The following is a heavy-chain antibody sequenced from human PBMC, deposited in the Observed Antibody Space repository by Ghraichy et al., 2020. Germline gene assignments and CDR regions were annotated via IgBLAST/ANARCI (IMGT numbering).Heavy chain of an antibody. D-gene: IGHD3-3*01. CDR3: ARQRYYDFWSGYQASFAY. CDR1: GGSISSSSYY. CDR2: IYYSGST. Sequence: SETLSLTCTVSGGSISSSSYYWGWIRQPPGKGLEWIVSIYYSGSTYYNPSLKSRVTISVDTSKNQFSLKLSSVTAADTAVYYCARQRYYDFWSGYQASFAYWGQGTLVTVSS. V-gene: IGHV4-39*01. J-gene: IGHJ4*02.